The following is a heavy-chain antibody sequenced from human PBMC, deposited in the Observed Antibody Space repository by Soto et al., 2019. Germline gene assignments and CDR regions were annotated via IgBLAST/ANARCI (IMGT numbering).Heavy chain of an antibody. Sequence: QVQLQESGPGLVKPSETLSLTCTVSGGSISSYYWSWIRQPPGKGLEWIGYIYYSGSTNYNPSLKRRATRSVDTSKSQFSLKLSAVTAADTAVYYCARDTSSLTTDAFDIWGQGTMVTVSS. CDR1: GGSISSYY. CDR2: IYYSGST. CDR3: ARDTSSLTTDAFDI. D-gene: IGHD4-17*01. V-gene: IGHV4-59*01. J-gene: IGHJ3*02.